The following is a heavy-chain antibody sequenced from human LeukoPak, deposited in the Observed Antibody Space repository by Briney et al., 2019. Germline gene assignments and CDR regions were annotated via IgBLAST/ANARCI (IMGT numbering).Heavy chain of an antibody. CDR1: GFTVSNNY. CDR3: TKDRSYGRSYFDY. J-gene: IGHJ4*02. Sequence: PGGSLRLFCAASGFTVSNNYMSWVRRAPGKGLEWVSVIYSGGSTYYADSVKGRFTISRDNSKNTLYLQMNSLRIEDTAVYYCTKDRSYGRSYFDYWGQGTLVTVAS. V-gene: IGHV3-66*02. D-gene: IGHD5-18*01. CDR2: IYSGGST.